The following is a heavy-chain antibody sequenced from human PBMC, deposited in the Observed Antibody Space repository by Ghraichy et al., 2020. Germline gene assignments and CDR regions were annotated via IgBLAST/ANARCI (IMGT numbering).Heavy chain of an antibody. V-gene: IGHV4-59*08. CDR1: GGSISSYY. D-gene: IGHD5-12*01. Sequence: SETLSLTCTVSGGSISSYYWSWIRQPPGKGLEWIGYIYYSGSTNYNPSLKSRVTISVDTSKNQFPLKLSSVTAADTAVYYCGRRGYRGYDNPYDYWGRGKRVTGSS. CDR3: GRRGYRGYDNPYDY. J-gene: IGHJ4*02. CDR2: IYYSGST.